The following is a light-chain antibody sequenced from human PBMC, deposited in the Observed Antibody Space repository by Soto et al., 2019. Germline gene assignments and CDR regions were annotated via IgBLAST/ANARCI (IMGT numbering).Light chain of an antibody. J-gene: IGLJ1*01. CDR1: SSDVGGYDY. CDR2: DVS. CDR3: SSYTKNSPYV. Sequence: QSALTQPASVSGSPGQSITISCTGTSSDVGGYDYVSWYQHHPGKAPKLMIYDVSNRPSGVSSRFSGSKSDNTASLTIYGLQAEDEADHYCSSYTKNSPYVFGTGTKVTVL. V-gene: IGLV2-14*01.